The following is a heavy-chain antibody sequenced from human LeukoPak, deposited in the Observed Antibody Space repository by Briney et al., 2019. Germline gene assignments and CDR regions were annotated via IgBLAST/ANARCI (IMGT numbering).Heavy chain of an antibody. CDR1: GFTFDDYA. Sequence: PGGSLRLSCAASGFTFDDYAMHWVRQAPGKGLEWVSGISWNSGSIGYADSVKGRFTISRDNAKNSLYLQMNSLRAGDTALYYCAKGLTVTTAFFDYWGQGTLVTVSS. CDR3: AKGLTVTTAFFDY. V-gene: IGHV3-9*01. J-gene: IGHJ4*02. CDR2: ISWNSGSI. D-gene: IGHD4-17*01.